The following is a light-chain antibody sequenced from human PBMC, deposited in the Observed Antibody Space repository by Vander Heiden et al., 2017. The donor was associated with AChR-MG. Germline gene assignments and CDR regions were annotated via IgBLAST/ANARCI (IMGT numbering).Light chain of an antibody. J-gene: IGLJ2*01. CDR3: QSYDNRLSGSVV. V-gene: IGLV1-40*01. CDR1: RSNIGAGYA. Sequence: QSVLTQPPSVSGAPGQRVTISCTGSRSNIGAGYAVHWYQQFPGTAPKLLINANTNRPSGVPDRFSGSKSGTSASLAITDLQAEDEADYYCQSYDNRLSGSVVFGGGTKLTVL. CDR2: ANT.